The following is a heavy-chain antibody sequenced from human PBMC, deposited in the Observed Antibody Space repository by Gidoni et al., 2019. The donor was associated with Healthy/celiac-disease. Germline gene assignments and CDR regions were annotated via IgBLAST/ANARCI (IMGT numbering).Heavy chain of an antibody. D-gene: IGHD3-3*01. Sequence: QVQLVQSGADVKTPGASVTVSCKASGYTFTSSAINWVRQATGQGLEWMGWMNPNSGNTGYAQKFQGRVTMTRNTSRSTAYMELSSLRAEDTAGYYCARNMVITIFGVVSSRYDGMDVWGQGTTVTVSS. CDR2: MNPNSGNT. CDR1: GYTFTSSA. V-gene: IGHV1-8*01. J-gene: IGHJ6*02. CDR3: ARNMVITIFGVVSSRYDGMDV.